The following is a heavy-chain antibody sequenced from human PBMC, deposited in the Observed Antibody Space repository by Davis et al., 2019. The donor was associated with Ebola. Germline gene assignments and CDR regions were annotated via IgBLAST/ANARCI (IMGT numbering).Heavy chain of an antibody. V-gene: IGHV4-4*02. J-gene: IGHJ4*02. CDR2: INHSGST. Sequence: PSETLSLTCAVSGGSISSSNWWSWVRQPPGKGLEWIGEINHSGSTNYNPSLKSRVTISVDTSKNQFSLKLNSVTAADTAVYYCARGRPFFWGQGTLVTVSS. CDR3: ARGRPFF. D-gene: IGHD2/OR15-2a*01. CDR1: GGSISSSNW.